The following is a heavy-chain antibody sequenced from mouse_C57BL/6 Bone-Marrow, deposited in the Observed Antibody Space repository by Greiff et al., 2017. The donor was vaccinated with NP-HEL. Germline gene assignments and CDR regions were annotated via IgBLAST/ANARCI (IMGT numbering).Heavy chain of an antibody. J-gene: IGHJ2*01. Sequence: VQLQQSGAELVRPGTSVKVSCKASGYAFTNYLIEWVKQRPGQGLEWIGVINPGSGGTTYNEKFKGKATLTADKSSSTAYMQLSSLTSEDSAVYFCARGTGTLDYWGQGTTLTVSS. CDR1: GYAFTNYL. CDR3: ARGTGTLDY. D-gene: IGHD4-1*01. CDR2: INPGSGGT. V-gene: IGHV1-54*01.